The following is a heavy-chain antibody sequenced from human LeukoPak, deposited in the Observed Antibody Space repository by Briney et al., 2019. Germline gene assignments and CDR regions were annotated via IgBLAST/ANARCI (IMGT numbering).Heavy chain of an antibody. Sequence: SGTLSLTCTVSGGSISSYYWSWIRQPPGKGLEWIGYIYYSGSTNYNPSLKSRVTISVDTSKNQFSLKLSSVTAADTAVYYCARGSYYSLDYWGQGTLVTVSS. CDR1: GGSISSYY. J-gene: IGHJ4*02. CDR3: ARGSYYSLDY. V-gene: IGHV4-59*01. D-gene: IGHD1-26*01. CDR2: IYYSGST.